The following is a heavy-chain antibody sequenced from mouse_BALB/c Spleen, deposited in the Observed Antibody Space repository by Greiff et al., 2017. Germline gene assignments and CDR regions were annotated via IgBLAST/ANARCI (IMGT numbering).Heavy chain of an antibody. J-gene: IGHJ3*01. Sequence: EVKLVESGAELVKPGASVKLSCTASGFNIKDTYMHWVKQRPEQGLEWIGRIDPANGNTKYDPKFQGKATITADTSSNTAYLQLSSLTSEDTAVYYCARDYGSRAWFAYWGQGTLVTVSA. D-gene: IGHD1-1*01. CDR3: ARDYGSRAWFAY. CDR2: IDPANGNT. CDR1: GFNIKDTY. V-gene: IGHV14-3*02.